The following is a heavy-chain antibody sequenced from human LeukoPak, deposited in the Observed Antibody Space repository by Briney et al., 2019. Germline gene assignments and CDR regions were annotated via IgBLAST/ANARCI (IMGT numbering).Heavy chain of an antibody. Sequence: GGSLRLSCAASGFTFSSYAMSWVRQAPGKGLEWVSAISGSGGSKYYADSVKGRFTISRDNSKNTLYLQMNSLRAEDTAVYYCAKDPVRWFQSFDYWAQGPLLRVPS. D-gene: IGHD4-23*01. V-gene: IGHV3-23*01. CDR2: ISGSGGSK. CDR1: GFTFSSYA. J-gene: IGHJ4*02. CDR3: AKDPVRWFQSFDY.